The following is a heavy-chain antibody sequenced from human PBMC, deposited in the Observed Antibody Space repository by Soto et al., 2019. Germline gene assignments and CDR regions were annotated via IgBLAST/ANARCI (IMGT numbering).Heavy chain of an antibody. J-gene: IGHJ4*02. D-gene: IGHD2-15*01. CDR1: GGSFSGYY. V-gene: IGHV4-34*01. CDR2: INHSGST. Sequence: SETLSLTCAVYGGSFSGYYWSWIRQPPGKGLEWIGEINHSGSTNYNPSLKSRVTISVDTSKNQFSLKLSSVTAADTAVYYCARAFRALSFIVGVVVVAATLDYWGQGTLVTVSS. CDR3: ARAFRALSFIVGVVVVAATLDY.